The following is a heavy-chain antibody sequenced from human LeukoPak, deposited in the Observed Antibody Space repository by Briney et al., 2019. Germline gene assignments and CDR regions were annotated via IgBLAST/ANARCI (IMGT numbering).Heavy chain of an antibody. CDR3: APPPGEGGVDCSGGSCSPEYYFDY. CDR1: GFTFSSYA. CDR2: ISGSGGST. J-gene: IGHJ4*02. Sequence: GGSLRLSCAASGFTFSSYAMSWVRQAPGKGLEWVSAISGSGGSTYYADSVKGRFTISRDNSKNTLYLQMNSLRAEDTAVYYCAPPPGEGGVDCSGGSCSPEYYFDYWGQEPLVTVSS. D-gene: IGHD2-15*01. V-gene: IGHV3-23*01.